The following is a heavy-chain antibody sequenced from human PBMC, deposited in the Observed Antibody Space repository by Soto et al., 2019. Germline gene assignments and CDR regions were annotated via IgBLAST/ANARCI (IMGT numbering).Heavy chain of an antibody. J-gene: IGHJ4*02. CDR2: ISAYNGNT. Sequence: ASVKVSCKASGYTVTSYGISWVLQAPGQGLEGVGWISAYNGNTNYAQKLQGRVTMPTDKSTSTAYMELMSLSSDDPALYSCASVFTVAGSFGYRGQGTLVTASS. CDR3: ASVFTVAGSFGY. CDR1: GYTVTSYG. D-gene: IGHD6-19*01. V-gene: IGHV1-18*04.